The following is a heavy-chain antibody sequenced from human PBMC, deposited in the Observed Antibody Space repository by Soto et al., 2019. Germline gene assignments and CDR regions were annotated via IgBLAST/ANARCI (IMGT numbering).Heavy chain of an antibody. V-gene: IGHV4-34*01. D-gene: IGHD2-15*01. CDR3: ARPPYCSGGSGYRRGSNWFDP. CDR1: GGSFSGYY. Sequence: QVQLQQWGAGLLKPSETLSLTCAVYGGSFSGYYWSWIRQPPGKGLEWIGEINHSGSTNYNPSLKSRVTISVDTYKNHFSLKLSSVTASDTAVYYCARPPYCSGGSGYRRGSNWFDPWGQGTLVTVSS. J-gene: IGHJ5*02. CDR2: INHSGST.